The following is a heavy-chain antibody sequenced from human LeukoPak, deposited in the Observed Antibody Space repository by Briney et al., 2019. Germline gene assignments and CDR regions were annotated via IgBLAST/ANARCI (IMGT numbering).Heavy chain of an antibody. J-gene: IGHJ4*02. Sequence: PSETLSITRTVSGGSISSGGYYWSWIRQHPGKGLEWIGYIYYSGSTYYNPSLKSRVTISVDTSKNQFSLKLSSVTAADTAVYYCARSSDSGSGSCYTPFDYWGQGTLVTVSS. V-gene: IGHV4-31*03. CDR3: ARSSDSGSGSCYTPFDY. CDR2: IYYSGST. D-gene: IGHD3-10*01. CDR1: GGSISSGGYY.